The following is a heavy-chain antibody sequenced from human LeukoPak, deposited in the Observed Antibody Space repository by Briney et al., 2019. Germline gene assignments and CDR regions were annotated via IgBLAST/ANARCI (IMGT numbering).Heavy chain of an antibody. J-gene: IGHJ4*02. CDR3: ARAALGHYYETNYFDY. Sequence: PSETLSLTCTVSGGSISSSSYYWGWIRQPPGKGLEWIGSIYYSGSTYYNPSLKSRVTISVDTSKNQFSLKLSSVTAADTAVYYCARAALGHYYETNYFDYWGQGTLVTVSS. D-gene: IGHD3-22*01. CDR1: GGSISSSSYY. CDR2: IYYSGST. V-gene: IGHV4-39*07.